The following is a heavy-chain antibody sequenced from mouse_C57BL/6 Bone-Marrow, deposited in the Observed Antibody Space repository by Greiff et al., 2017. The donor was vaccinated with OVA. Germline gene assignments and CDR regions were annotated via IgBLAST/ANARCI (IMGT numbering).Heavy chain of an antibody. CDR3: AREEWDYFDY. V-gene: IGHV1-76*01. D-gene: IGHD1-3*01. CDR2: IYPGSGNT. J-gene: IGHJ2*01. CDR1: GYTFTDYY. Sequence: VQLQQSGAELVRPGASVKLSCKASGYTFTDYYINWVKQRPGQGLEWIARIYPGSGNTYYNEKFKGKATLTAEKSSSTAYMQLSSLTSEDSAVYFCAREEWDYFDYWGQGTTLTVSS.